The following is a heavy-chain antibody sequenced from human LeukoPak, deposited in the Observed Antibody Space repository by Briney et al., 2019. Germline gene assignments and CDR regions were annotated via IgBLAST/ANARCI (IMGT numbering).Heavy chain of an antibody. Sequence: ASVKVSCKASGYTFTSYGISWVRQAPGQGLEWMGWTSAYNGNTNYAQKLQGRVTMTTDTSTSTAYMELRSLRSDDTAVYYCARGQRGYSYDAFDIWGQGTMVTVSS. D-gene: IGHD5-18*01. V-gene: IGHV1-18*01. CDR2: TSAYNGNT. CDR1: GYTFTSYG. CDR3: ARGQRGYSYDAFDI. J-gene: IGHJ3*02.